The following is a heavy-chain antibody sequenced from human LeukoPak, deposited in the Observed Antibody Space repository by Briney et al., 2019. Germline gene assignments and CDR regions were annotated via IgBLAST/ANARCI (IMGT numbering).Heavy chain of an antibody. CDR1: GFIFSTYW. V-gene: IGHV3-74*01. CDR3: ARERVGSDYYGLDV. Sequence: PGGSLRLSCAASGFIFSTYWMHWVRRAPGKGLVWVSRINTDGSSTAYAASVKGRFTISRDNTKNILYLQMNSLRAEDTALYYCARERVGSDYYGLDVWGQGTTVSVSS. J-gene: IGHJ6*02. D-gene: IGHD6-25*01. CDR2: INTDGSST.